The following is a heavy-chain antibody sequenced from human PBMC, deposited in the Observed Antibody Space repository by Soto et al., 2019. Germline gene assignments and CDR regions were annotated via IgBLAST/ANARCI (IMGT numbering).Heavy chain of an antibody. CDR2: ISYDGSNK. CDR1: EFTFSSYG. Sequence: GGSLRLPCAASEFTFSSYGMHWVRQDPGKGLEWVAVISYDGSNKYYADSVKGRFTISRDNSKNTLYLQMNSLRAEDTAVYYCAKDRPDSYGSGSYVYGMDVWGQGTTVTVSS. V-gene: IGHV3-30*18. J-gene: IGHJ6*02. CDR3: AKDRPDSYGSGSYVYGMDV. D-gene: IGHD3-10*01.